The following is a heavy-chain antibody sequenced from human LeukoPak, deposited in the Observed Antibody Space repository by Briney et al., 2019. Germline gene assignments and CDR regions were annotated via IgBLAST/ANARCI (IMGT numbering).Heavy chain of an antibody. CDR2: IFYSGNT. Sequence: KSSETLSLTCTVSGGSFSTYYWSWIRQPPGEGLEWIGYIFYSGNTDYNPSLKSRVTMSLDTSKNQFSLNLSSVTAADTAIYYCARAMITFGGAVAKGFDCWGQGTLVTVSS. J-gene: IGHJ4*02. V-gene: IGHV4-59*01. CDR3: ARAMITFGGAVAKGFDC. D-gene: IGHD3-16*01. CDR1: GGSFSTYY.